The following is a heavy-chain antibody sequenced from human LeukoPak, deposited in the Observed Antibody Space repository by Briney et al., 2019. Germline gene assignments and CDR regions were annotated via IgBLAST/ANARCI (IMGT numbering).Heavy chain of an antibody. D-gene: IGHD3-10*01. J-gene: IGHJ4*02. Sequence: SETLSLTCTVSGGSISSYYWSWIRQPPGKGLEWIGYIYYSGSTNYNPSLKSRVTISVDTSKNQFSLKLSSVTAADTAVYYCARDGGDYYYGSGGYSYYFDYWGQGTLVTVSS. V-gene: IGHV4-59*01. CDR1: GGSISSYY. CDR3: ARDGGDYYYGSGGYSYYFDY. CDR2: IYYSGST.